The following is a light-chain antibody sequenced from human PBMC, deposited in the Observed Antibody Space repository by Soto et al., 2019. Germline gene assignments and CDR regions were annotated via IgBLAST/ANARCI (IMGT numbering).Light chain of an antibody. V-gene: IGKV1-39*01. CDR1: QSISYY. CDR3: LQDYSFPLT. CDR2: GAS. J-gene: IGKJ4*01. Sequence: DIEMTQSPSSLSSYVGDRVNITCRASQSISYYLNWYQQQPGRAPDLLMYGASSLQSGVPSRVTGSGSGSLFTLTISSLQPEDFETYYCLQDYSFPLTFGGGTKVEI.